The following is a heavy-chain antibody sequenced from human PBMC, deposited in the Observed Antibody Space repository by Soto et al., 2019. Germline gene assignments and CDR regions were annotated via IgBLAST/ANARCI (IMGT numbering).Heavy chain of an antibody. CDR2: ISSGSKTI. D-gene: IGHD3-9*01. CDR3: AREDILGVRSFDY. J-gene: IGHJ4*02. V-gene: IGHV3-48*02. CDR1: GFTFSGYS. Sequence: LRLSCAASGFTFSGYSVNWVRQAPGKGLEWVSYISSGSKTIYYAESVKGRFTVSRGNARNSQYLQMNSLRDEDTAVYYCAREDILGVRSFDYWGQGTLVTVSS.